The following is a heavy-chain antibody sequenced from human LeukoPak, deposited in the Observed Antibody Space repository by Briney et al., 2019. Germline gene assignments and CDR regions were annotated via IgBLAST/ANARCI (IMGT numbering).Heavy chain of an antibody. D-gene: IGHD3-16*01. Sequence: GGSLRLSCAASGFTLSSNYMSWVRQAPGKGLEWVSVIYSGGSRYYADSVKGRVTISRDNCKNTLYLQMNSLRAEDTAVYYSARDLPADYDYVWVSPSTGVGMDVWGQGTTVTVSS. J-gene: IGHJ6*02. CDR1: GFTLSSNY. CDR3: ARDLPADYDYVWVSPSTGVGMDV. V-gene: IGHV3-66*01. CDR2: IYSGGSR.